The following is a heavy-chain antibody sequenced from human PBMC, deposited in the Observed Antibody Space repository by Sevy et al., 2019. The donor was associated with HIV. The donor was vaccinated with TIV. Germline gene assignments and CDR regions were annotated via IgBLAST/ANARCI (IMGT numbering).Heavy chain of an antibody. Sequence: GGSLRLSCAASGFSFEDYAMHWVRQVPGKGLEWVSSISWNSNTIDYADSVKGRFTISRDNAKNSLYLRMNSLRNGDTALYYCAKDTRTYSGSYYLDYWGQGTLVTVSS. CDR3: AKDTRTYSGSYYLDY. CDR1: GFSFEDYA. CDR2: ISWNSNTI. J-gene: IGHJ4*02. D-gene: IGHD1-26*01. V-gene: IGHV3-9*01.